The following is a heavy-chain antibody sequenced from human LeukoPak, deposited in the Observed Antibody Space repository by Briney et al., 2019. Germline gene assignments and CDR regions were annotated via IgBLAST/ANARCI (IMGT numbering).Heavy chain of an antibody. Sequence: PSETLSLTCAVSGGSISSSNWWSWVRQPPGKGLEWIGEIYHSGSTNYNPSLKSRVTISVDKSKNQISLKLSSVTAADTAVYYCAGQRTYYYDSSGSGMDVWGQGTTVTVSS. V-gene: IGHV4-4*02. CDR3: AGQRTYYYDSSGSGMDV. J-gene: IGHJ6*02. CDR1: GGSISSSNW. D-gene: IGHD3-22*01. CDR2: IYHSGST.